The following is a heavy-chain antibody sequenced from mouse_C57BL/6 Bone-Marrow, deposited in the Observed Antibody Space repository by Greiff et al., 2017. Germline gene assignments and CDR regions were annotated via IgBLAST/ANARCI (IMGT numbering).Heavy chain of an antibody. CDR3: AIGRQLRLPLCAY. D-gene: IGHD3-2*02. Sequence: QVQLQQSGAELVRPGASVKLSCKASGYTFTDYYINWVKQRPGQGLEWIARIYPGSGNTYYNEKFKGKATLTAEKSSSTAYMQLSSLTSEDSAVYFCAIGRQLRLPLCAYWGQGTLVTVSA. V-gene: IGHV1-76*01. J-gene: IGHJ3*01. CDR1: GYTFTDYY. CDR2: IYPGSGNT.